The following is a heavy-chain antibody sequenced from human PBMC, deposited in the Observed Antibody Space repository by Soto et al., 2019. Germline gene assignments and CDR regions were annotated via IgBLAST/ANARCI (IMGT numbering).Heavy chain of an antibody. V-gene: IGHV1-69*01. J-gene: IGHJ6*02. CDR2: IITIIGAP. CDR1: GGTFNIYG. Sequence: QVQLVQSGAEVKKPGSSVKVSCKASGGTFNIYGFNWVRQAPGQGLEWMGGIITIIGAPNYAQKFQDRGTITADEATNTAYMELSSLRSEDTAVYYCARDSSVRGFYYYGMEVWGQGTTVTVSS. CDR3: ARDSSVRGFYYYGMEV.